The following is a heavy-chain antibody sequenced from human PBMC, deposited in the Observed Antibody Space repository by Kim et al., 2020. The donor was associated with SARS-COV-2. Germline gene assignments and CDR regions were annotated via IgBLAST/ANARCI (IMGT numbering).Heavy chain of an antibody. CDR3: AKGGASGDFWSGYYAYYYYYMDV. V-gene: IGHV3-30*18. CDR1: GFTFSSYG. D-gene: IGHD3-3*01. CDR2: ISYDGSNK. Sequence: GGSLRLSCAASGFTFSSYGMHWVRQAPGKGLEWVAVISYDGSNKYYADSVKGRFTISRDNSKNTLYLQMNSLRAEDTAVYYCAKGGASGDFWSGYYAYYYYYMDVWGKGTTVTVSS. J-gene: IGHJ6*03.